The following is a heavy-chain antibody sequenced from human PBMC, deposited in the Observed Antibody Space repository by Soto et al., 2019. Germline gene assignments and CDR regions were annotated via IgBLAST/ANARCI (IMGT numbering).Heavy chain of an antibody. Sequence: EVQLLESGGGLVQPGGSLRLSCAASGFTFSSYAMSWVRQAPGKGLEWVSAISGSGGSTYYADSVKGRFTISRDNSKNTLYLQMNSLRDEDTAVYYCAKDRDDYGDFDYWGQGTLVTVSS. CDR1: GFTFSSYA. D-gene: IGHD4-17*01. CDR3: AKDRDDYGDFDY. CDR2: ISGSGGST. V-gene: IGHV3-23*01. J-gene: IGHJ4*02.